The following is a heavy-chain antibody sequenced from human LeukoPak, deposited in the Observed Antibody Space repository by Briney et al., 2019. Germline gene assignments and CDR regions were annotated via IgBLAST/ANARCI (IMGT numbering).Heavy chain of an antibody. CDR3: ARGGDGFWNGYYINY. CDR1: GVSISSSSYY. D-gene: IGHD3-3*01. V-gene: IGHV4-39*01. Sequence: SETLSLTCTVSGVSISSSSYYWGWIRQPPGKGLEWIGSIYSSGTTYYNASLRSRAIISVDTSKNQFSLKLSSVTAADTAVYYCARGGDGFWNGYYINYWGQGTLVTVSS. J-gene: IGHJ4*02. CDR2: IYSSGTT.